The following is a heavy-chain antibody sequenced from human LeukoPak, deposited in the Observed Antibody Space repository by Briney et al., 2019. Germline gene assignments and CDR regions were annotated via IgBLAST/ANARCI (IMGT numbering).Heavy chain of an antibody. V-gene: IGHV1-24*01. CDR2: FDPEDGET. CDR3: ATQARGYFYY. CDR1: GYTFTDYY. Sequence: ASVKVSCKASGYTFTDYYIHWVRQAPGKGLEWMGGFDPEDGETIYAQKFQGRVTMTEDTSTDTAYMELSSLGSEDTAVYYCATQARGYFYYWGQGTLVTVSS. J-gene: IGHJ4*02.